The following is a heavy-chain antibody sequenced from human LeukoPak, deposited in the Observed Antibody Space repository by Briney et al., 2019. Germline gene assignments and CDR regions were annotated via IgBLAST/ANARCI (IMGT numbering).Heavy chain of an antibody. J-gene: IGHJ4*02. CDR2: IYYSGST. D-gene: IGHD3-10*01. CDR3: ARETGYYYGSGSLFDY. CDR1: GGSFSHVY. V-gene: IGHV4-59*01. Sequence: ASETLSLTCGVYGGSFSHVYWSWIRQPPGKGLEWIGYIYYSGSTNYNPSLKSRVTISVDTSKNQFSLKLSSVTAADTAVYYCARETGYYYGSGSLFDYWGQGTLVTVSS.